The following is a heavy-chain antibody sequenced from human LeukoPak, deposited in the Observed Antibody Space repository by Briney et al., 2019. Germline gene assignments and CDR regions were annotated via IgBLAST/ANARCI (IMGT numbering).Heavy chain of an antibody. CDR2: IYYSGST. Sequence: SETLSLTCTVSGGSISSYYWSWIRQPPGKGLEWIGYIYYSGSTNYNPSLKSRVTISVDTSKNQFSLKLSSVTAADTAVYYCARDRGSSGYFAFDYWGQGTLVTVSS. CDR3: ARDRGSSGYFAFDY. D-gene: IGHD3-22*01. J-gene: IGHJ4*02. V-gene: IGHV4-59*01. CDR1: GGSISSYY.